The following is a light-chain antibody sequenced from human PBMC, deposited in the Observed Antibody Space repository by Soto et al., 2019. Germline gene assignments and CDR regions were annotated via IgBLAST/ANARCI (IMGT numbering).Light chain of an antibody. CDR1: KLGDKY. CDR3: QAWASSLVV. CDR2: QDS. Sequence: SYELTQPPSVSVSPGQTASITCSGDKLGDKYACWYQQKPGQSPVLVIYQDSKRPSGIPERFSGSNSGNTATLTISGTQAMDEADYYCQAWASSLVVFGGRTKLTVL. J-gene: IGLJ2*01. V-gene: IGLV3-1*01.